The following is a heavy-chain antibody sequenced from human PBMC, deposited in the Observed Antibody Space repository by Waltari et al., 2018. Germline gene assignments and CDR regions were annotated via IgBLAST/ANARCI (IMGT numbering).Heavy chain of an antibody. CDR2: IYTSGST. Sequence: QVQLQESGPGLVKPSQTLSLTCTVSGGSISSGSYYWSWIRQPAGKGLEWIGRIYTSGSTNYNPSLKSRVTISVDTSKNQFSLKLSSVTAADTAVYYCARGENSGYDTFDYWGQGTLVTVSS. J-gene: IGHJ4*02. CDR3: ARGENSGYDTFDY. V-gene: IGHV4-61*02. CDR1: GGSISSGSYY. D-gene: IGHD6-25*01.